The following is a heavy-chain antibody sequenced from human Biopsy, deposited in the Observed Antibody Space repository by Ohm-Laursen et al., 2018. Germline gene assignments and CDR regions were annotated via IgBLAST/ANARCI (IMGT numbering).Heavy chain of an antibody. Sequence: GTLSLTCTVSGGSISGSSWSWIRQAPGKGLEWIGDISYSRDTNYNPSLKSRITISVDTSKNQFSLKLTSVTAADTAVYYCAKHGSGWTGDDAFHIWGQGTMVTVSS. CDR2: ISYSRDT. CDR1: GGSISGSS. CDR3: AKHGSGWTGDDAFHI. D-gene: IGHD6-19*01. V-gene: IGHV4-59*08. J-gene: IGHJ3*02.